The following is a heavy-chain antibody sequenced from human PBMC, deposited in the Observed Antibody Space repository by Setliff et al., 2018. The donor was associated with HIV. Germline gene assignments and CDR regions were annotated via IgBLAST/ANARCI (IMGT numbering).Heavy chain of an antibody. D-gene: IGHD6-19*01. V-gene: IGHV1-8*02. Sequence: ASVKVSCKASGGTFSISAINWVRQATGQGLEWMGWMNPNSGNTGYAQKFQGRVTMTRNTSISTAYMELSSLRSEDTAVYYCARVAVPGLGYFQYWGQGTLVTVSS. CDR3: ARVAVPGLGYFQY. CDR2: MNPNSGNT. J-gene: IGHJ1*01. CDR1: GGTFSISA.